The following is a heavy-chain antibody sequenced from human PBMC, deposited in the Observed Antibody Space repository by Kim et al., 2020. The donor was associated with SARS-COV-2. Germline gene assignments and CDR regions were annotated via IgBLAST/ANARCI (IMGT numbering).Heavy chain of an antibody. J-gene: IGHJ4*02. D-gene: IGHD3-22*01. Sequence: PSLKSRVTISVDTSKNQFSLNLTSVTAADTAVYYCAREANYYDSIGYPDYWGQGTLVTVSS. CDR3: AREANYYDSIGYPDY. V-gene: IGHV4-30-2*04.